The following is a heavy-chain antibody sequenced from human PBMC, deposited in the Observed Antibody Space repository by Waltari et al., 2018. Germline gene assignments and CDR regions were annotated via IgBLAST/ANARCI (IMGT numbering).Heavy chain of an antibody. J-gene: IGHJ1*01. CDR2: NIPIFGKA. CDR1: GGTFSSYA. D-gene: IGHD6-19*01. CDR3: ARSVAVAAQGYFQH. Sequence: QVQLVQSGAEVKKPGSSVKVSCKASGGTFSSYAISWVRQAPGQGLEWMGGNIPIFGKANDAQKFQGRGTITTDESTRKAYMELSSLRSEDTAVYYCARSVAVAAQGYFQHWGQGTLVTVSS. V-gene: IGHV1-69*05.